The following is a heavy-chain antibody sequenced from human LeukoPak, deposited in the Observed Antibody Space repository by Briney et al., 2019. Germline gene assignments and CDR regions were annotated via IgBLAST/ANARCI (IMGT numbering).Heavy chain of an antibody. CDR2: IFYSGST. CDR3: TTGNHHLDY. V-gene: IGHV4-59*01. D-gene: IGHD1-26*01. Sequence: PSETLSLTCIVSGVSLNNYYWTWVRQPPGKGLEWIGYIFYSGSTNYNPSLKSRVTISIDTSKNQFSLKLNSVTTADTAVYYCTTGNHHLDYWGQGTLVTVSS. J-gene: IGHJ4*02. CDR1: GVSLNNYY.